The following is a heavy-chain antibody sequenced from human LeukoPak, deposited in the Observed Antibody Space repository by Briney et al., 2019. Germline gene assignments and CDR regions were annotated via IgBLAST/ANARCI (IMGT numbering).Heavy chain of an antibody. V-gene: IGHV3-23*01. D-gene: IGHD2/OR15-2a*01. CDR2: ITGSGGST. CDR1: GFTLSSYG. Sequence: SGGSLRLSCAASGFTLSSYGMMWVRQAPGKGLEWVSAITGSGGSTYYADSVKGRWTIARDNSKTTVYLQMHSLRAEDTALYYCAKANRNYYGMDVWGQGTTVTVSS. J-gene: IGHJ6*02. CDR3: AKANRNYYGMDV.